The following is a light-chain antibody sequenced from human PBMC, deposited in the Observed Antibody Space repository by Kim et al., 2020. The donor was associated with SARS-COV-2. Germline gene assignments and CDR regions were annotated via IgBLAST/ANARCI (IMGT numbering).Light chain of an antibody. CDR3: QQYNNWPLLT. J-gene: IGKJ4*01. CDR1: QSVNSN. CDR2: GAS. V-gene: IGKV3-15*01. Sequence: EIVMTQSPGTLSVSPGERATLSCRASQSVNSNLAWYQQKPGQAPRLLIYGASTRATGIPARFSGTGSGTEFILTISSLQSEDFAVYYCQQYNNWPLLTFGGGSKVDI.